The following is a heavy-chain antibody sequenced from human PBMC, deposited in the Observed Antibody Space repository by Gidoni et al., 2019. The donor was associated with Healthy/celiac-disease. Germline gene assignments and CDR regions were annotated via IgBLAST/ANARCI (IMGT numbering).Heavy chain of an antibody. Sequence: QVQLQESGPGLVKPSETLSLTCPVSGGSISSYYWSWIRQPPGKGLEWIGYIYYRGSTNDHPALKSRVTISVDTSKNQFSLKLSSVTAADTAVYYCARGLPYYDLWSGSEATSRGFDYWGQGTLVTVSS. D-gene: IGHD3-3*01. CDR3: ARGLPYYDLWSGSEATSRGFDY. CDR1: GGSISSYY. J-gene: IGHJ4*02. CDR2: IYYRGST. V-gene: IGHV4-59*13.